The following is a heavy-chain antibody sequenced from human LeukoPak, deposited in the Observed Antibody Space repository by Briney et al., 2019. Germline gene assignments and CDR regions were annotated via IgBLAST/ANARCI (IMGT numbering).Heavy chain of an antibody. CDR1: GGTFSSYA. CDR3: AREWELRPYSDY. CDR2: IIPIFGTA. V-gene: IGHV1-69*13. Sequence: SVKVSCKASGGTFSSYAISWVRQAPGQGLEWMGGIIPIFGTANYAQKFQGRVTITADESTSTAYMELSSLRSEDTAVYYCAREWELRPYSDYWGQGTLVTVSS. D-gene: IGHD1-26*01. J-gene: IGHJ4*02.